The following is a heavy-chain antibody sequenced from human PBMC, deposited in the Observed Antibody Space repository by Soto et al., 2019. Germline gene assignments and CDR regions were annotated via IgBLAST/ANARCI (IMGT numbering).Heavy chain of an antibody. D-gene: IGHD6-13*01. Sequence: PGESLKISCKASGYSFTNYWIGWVRQMPGKGLEWMGIIYPGDSDTRYSPSFQGQVTISADKSISTAYLQWSSLKASDTAKYYCARQYPGITAATKNNYLDPWGQGTLVTVSS. V-gene: IGHV5-51*01. CDR1: GYSFTNYW. CDR3: ARQYPGITAATKNNYLDP. CDR2: IYPGDSDT. J-gene: IGHJ5*02.